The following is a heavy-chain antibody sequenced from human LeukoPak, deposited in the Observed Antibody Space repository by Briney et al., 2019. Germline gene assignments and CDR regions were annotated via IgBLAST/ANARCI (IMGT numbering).Heavy chain of an antibody. CDR1: GGSFSGYY. CDR2: INHSGST. Sequence: SETLSLTCAVYGGSFSGYYWSWIRQPPGKGLEWIGEINHSGSTNYNPSLKSRVTISVDTSKNQFSLKLSSVTAADTAVYYCARDRMATIAYWGQGTLVTVSS. CDR3: ARDRMATIAY. D-gene: IGHD5-24*01. V-gene: IGHV4-34*01. J-gene: IGHJ4*02.